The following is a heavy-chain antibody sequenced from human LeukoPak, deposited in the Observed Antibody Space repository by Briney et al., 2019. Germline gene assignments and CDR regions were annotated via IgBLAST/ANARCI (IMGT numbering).Heavy chain of an antibody. CDR2: VLHSGNT. J-gene: IGHJ4*02. D-gene: IGHD3-22*01. V-gene: IGHV4-4*02. CDR1: GGSISNDNW. Sequence: SETLSLTCAVSGGSISNDNWWSWVRQPPGEGLEWIGEVLHSGNTNYNPSLRSRITISVDKSKNQFSLELNSVTAADTAVYYCATYYDTGGYKFNYWGQGILVTVSS. CDR3: ATYYDTGGYKFNY.